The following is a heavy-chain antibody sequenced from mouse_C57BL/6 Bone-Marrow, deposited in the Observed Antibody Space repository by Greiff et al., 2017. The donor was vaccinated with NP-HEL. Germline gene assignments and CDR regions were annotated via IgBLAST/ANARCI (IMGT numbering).Heavy chain of an antibody. V-gene: IGHV5-4*01. CDR1: GFTFGSYA. CDR2: ISDGGSYT. J-gene: IGHJ2*01. Sequence: EVKVEESGGGLVKPGGSLKLSCAASGFTFGSYAMSWVRQTPEKRLEWVATISDGGSYTYYPDNVKGRFTISRDNAKNNLYLQMSHLKSEDTAMYYCAREVSWEYFDYWGQGTTLTVSS. D-gene: IGHD4-1*01. CDR3: AREVSWEYFDY.